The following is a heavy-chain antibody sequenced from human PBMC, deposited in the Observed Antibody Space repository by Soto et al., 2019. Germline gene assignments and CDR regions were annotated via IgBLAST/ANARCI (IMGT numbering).Heavy chain of an antibody. CDR3: AGLGDSGVFDY. CDR1: GGSVSSGSYY. J-gene: IGHJ4*02. Sequence: SETLSLTCTVSGGSVSSGSYYWSWIRQPPGKGLEWIGYIYYSGGTNYNPSLKSRVTISVHTSKNQFSLILSSVTAADTAVYYGAGLGDSGVFDYGGQGTVVTVP. CDR2: IYYSGGT. V-gene: IGHV4-61*01. D-gene: IGHD2-21*02.